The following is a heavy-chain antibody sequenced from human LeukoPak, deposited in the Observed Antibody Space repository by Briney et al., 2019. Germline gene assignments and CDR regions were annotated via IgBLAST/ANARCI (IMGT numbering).Heavy chain of an antibody. CDR3: ARDPSAEGY. D-gene: IGHD2-15*01. Sequence: PGGSLRLSCAATGFTFSSHWMSWVRQAPGKGLEWVANINQDGSEEYYVDSVKGRFTISRDNAKNSLYLQVNSLRAEDTAVYYCARDPSAEGYWGQGTLVTVSS. J-gene: IGHJ4*02. CDR1: GFTFSSHW. CDR2: INQDGSEE. V-gene: IGHV3-7*01.